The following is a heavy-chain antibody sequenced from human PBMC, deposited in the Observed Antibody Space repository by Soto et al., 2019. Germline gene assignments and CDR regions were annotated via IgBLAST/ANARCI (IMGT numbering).Heavy chain of an antibody. CDR3: ARYGGLAGAYYFDY. V-gene: IGHV3-21*01. Sequence: GGSLRLSCAASGFTFSSYSMNWVRQAPGKGLELVSSISSSSSYIYYADSVKGRFTISRDNAKNSLYLQMNSLRAEDTAVYYCARYGGLAGAYYFDYWGQGALVTVSS. J-gene: IGHJ4*02. D-gene: IGHD6-19*01. CDR2: ISSSSSYI. CDR1: GFTFSSYS.